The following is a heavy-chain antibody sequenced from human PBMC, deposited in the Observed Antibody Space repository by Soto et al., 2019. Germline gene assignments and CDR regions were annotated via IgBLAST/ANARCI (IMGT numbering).Heavy chain of an antibody. J-gene: IGHJ4*02. V-gene: IGHV4-59*01. D-gene: IGHD3-9*01. Sequence: SETLSLTCTVSGGSISSYYWSWIRQPPGKGLEWIGYIYYSGSTNYNPSLKSRVTISVDTSKNQFSLKLSSVTAADTAVYYCARSEGYYDTLTGYYPPFDYWGQGTMVTV. CDR1: GGSISSYY. CDR2: IYYSGST. CDR3: ARSEGYYDTLTGYYPPFDY.